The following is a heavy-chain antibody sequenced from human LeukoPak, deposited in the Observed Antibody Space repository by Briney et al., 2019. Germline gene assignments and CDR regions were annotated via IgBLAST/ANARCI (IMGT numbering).Heavy chain of an antibody. D-gene: IGHD3-10*01. J-gene: IGHJ4*02. CDR3: ARKQNRVRGVSDFDY. CDR2: ISSSNNYI. CDR1: GFAFSHHN. V-gene: IGHV3-21*01. Sequence: GGSLGLSCTASGFAFSHHNMNWVRQAPGKGLEWVASISSSNNYIYYSDSVKGRFTISRDNAKNSLFLQMNGLRAEDTAVYYCARKQNRVRGVSDFDYWGQGTLVTVSS.